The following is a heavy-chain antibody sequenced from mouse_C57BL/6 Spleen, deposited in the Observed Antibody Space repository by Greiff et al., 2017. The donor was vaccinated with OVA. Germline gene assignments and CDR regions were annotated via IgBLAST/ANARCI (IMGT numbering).Heavy chain of an antibody. J-gene: IGHJ2*01. CDR1: GFTFSDYG. V-gene: IGHV5-17*01. CDR2: ISSGSSTI. CDR3: ARIYSNYLDY. Sequence: EVNVVESGGGLVKPGGSLKLSCAASGFTFSDYGMHWVRQAPEKGLEWVAYISSGSSTIYYADTVKGRFTISRDNAKNTLFLQMTSLRSEDTAMYYCARIYSNYLDYWGQGTTLTVSS. D-gene: IGHD2-5*01.